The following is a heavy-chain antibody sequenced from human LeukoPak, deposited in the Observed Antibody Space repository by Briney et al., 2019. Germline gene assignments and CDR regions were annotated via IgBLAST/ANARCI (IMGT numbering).Heavy chain of an antibody. CDR3: ARALRSGSYYEVDY. V-gene: IGHV1-2*02. D-gene: IGHD1-26*01. CDR2: INPNSGGT. CDR1: GYTFTCYY. J-gene: IGHJ4*02. Sequence: GASVKVSFKSSGYTFTCYYIHWVRQAPGQGLEWMGWINPNSGGTNYAQNFQGRVTMTRDTSISTAYMELSRLRADDTAVYYCARALRSGSYYEVDYWGQGTLVTVSS.